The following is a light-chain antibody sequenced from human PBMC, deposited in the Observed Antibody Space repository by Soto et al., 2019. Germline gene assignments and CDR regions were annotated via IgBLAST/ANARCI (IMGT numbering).Light chain of an antibody. CDR2: DAS. V-gene: IGKV3D-15*01. CDR1: QSVSSN. J-gene: IGKJ1*01. Sequence: EIVMTQSPATLSASPGERATLSCRASQSVSSNLAWYQQKPGQAPRLLIYDASNRATGIPARFSGSGSGTDFTLTISSLEPEDFAVYYCQQYGGSPRTFGQGTKVDIK. CDR3: QQYGGSPRT.